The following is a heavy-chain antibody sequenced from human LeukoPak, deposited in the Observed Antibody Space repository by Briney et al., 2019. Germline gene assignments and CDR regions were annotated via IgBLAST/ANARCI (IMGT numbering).Heavy chain of an antibody. CDR3: ARQPSSWFTSFDS. Sequence: PSETLSLTCTVSGGSISSGGYYWSWIRQHPGKGLEWIGYIYYSGSTYYNPSLKSRVTISVDTSKNQFSLKLSSVTAADTAVYYCARQPSSWFTSFDSWGQGTLVTVSS. CDR1: GGSISSGGYY. CDR2: IYYSGST. V-gene: IGHV4-61*08. J-gene: IGHJ4*02. D-gene: IGHD6-13*01.